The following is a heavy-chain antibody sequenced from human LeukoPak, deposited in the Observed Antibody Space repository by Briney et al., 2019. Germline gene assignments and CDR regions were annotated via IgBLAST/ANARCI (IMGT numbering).Heavy chain of an antibody. CDR3: ARSSGYYFWFDP. J-gene: IGHJ5*02. Sequence: ASVKVSCKASGYTFTCYYMHWVRQAPGHGLEWMGIINPTGGTTSYAQKFQGRVTMTRDMSTSTVFMELSSLRSEDTAVYYCARSSGYYFWFDPWGQGTLVTVSS. CDR2: INPTGGTT. V-gene: IGHV1-46*01. CDR1: GYTFTCYY. D-gene: IGHD3-22*01.